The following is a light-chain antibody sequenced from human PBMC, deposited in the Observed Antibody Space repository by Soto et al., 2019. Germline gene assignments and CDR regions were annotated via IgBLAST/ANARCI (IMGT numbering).Light chain of an antibody. V-gene: IGKV1-5*01. CDR2: HAS. J-gene: IGKJ1*01. CDR1: QSISSW. CDR3: QQYNTYPWT. Sequence: DIQMTQSPSTLSASVGDRVTVTCRASQSISSWLAWYQQKPGKAPKLLIYHASSLGSGVPSRFSGSGSGTEFTLTVSSLQPDDFATYYCQQYNTYPWTFGQWTKVEIK.